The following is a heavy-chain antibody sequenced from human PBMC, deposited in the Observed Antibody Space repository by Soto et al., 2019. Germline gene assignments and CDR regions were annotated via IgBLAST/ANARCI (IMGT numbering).Heavy chain of an antibody. CDR3: ASSVGRWLPRDY. D-gene: IGHD6-19*01. CDR1: GFTFSSYA. CDR2: ISYDGSNK. V-gene: IGHV3-30-3*01. J-gene: IGHJ4*02. Sequence: QVQLVESGGGVVQPGRSLRLSCAASGFTFSSYAMHWVHQAPGKGLEWVAVISYDGSNKYYADSVKGRFTISRDNSKNTLYLQMNSLRAEDTAVYYCASSVGRWLPRDYWGQGTLVTVSS.